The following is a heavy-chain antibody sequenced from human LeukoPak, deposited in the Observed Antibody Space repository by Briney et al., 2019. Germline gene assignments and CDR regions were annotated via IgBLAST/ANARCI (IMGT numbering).Heavy chain of an antibody. CDR1: GFTFTSYA. J-gene: IGHJ6*02. Sequence: GGSLRLSCVASGFTFTSYAMNWVRQAPGKGLEWVSGISGSDASTHYADSVKGRFTISRDNAKNSLYLQMNSLRAEDTAVYYCARDRNRGGDVWGQGTTVTVSS. V-gene: IGHV3-23*01. CDR2: ISGSDAST. CDR3: ARDRNRGGDV. D-gene: IGHD1-14*01.